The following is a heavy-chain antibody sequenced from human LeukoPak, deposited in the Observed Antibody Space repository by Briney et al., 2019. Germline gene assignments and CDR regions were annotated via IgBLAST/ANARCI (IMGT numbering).Heavy chain of an antibody. Sequence: SETLSLTCAVSGGSISSGGYSWSWIRQPPGKGLEWIGYIYHRGSTYYNPSLKSRVTMSVDTPKNQFSLKLSSVTAADTAVYYCARIVVVPAANSYYYYYMDVWGKGTTVTVSS. CDR1: GGSISSGGYS. CDR3: ARIVVVPAANSYYYYYMDV. CDR2: IYHRGST. V-gene: IGHV4-30-2*01. D-gene: IGHD2-2*01. J-gene: IGHJ6*03.